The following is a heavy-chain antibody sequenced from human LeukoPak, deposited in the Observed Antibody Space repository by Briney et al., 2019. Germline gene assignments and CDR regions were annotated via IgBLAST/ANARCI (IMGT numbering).Heavy chain of an antibody. CDR3: ARSTGELRNGYYYYYGMDV. J-gene: IGHJ6*02. D-gene: IGHD1-26*01. CDR2: IYPDDSDT. V-gene: IGHV5-51*01. Sequence: GESLKISCKGSGYSFTSYWIGWVRQMPGKGLEWMGIIYPDDSDTRYSPSFQGQVTISADKSISTAYLQWSSLKASDTAMYYCARSTGELRNGYYYYYGMDVWGQGTTVTVSS. CDR1: GYSFTSYW.